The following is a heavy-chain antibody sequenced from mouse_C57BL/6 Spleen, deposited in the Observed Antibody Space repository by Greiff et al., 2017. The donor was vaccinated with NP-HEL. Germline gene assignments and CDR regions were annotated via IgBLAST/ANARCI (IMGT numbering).Heavy chain of an antibody. V-gene: IGHV5-17*01. CDR2: ISSGSSTI. J-gene: IGHJ1*03. CDR3: ARRRDGYYGYFDV. D-gene: IGHD2-3*01. Sequence: EVKLMESGGGLVKPGGSLKLSCAASGFTFSDYGMHWVRQAPEKGLEWVAYISSGSSTIYYADTVKGRFTISRDNAKNTLFLQMTSLRSEDTAMYYCARRRDGYYGYFDVWGTGTTVTVSS. CDR1: GFTFSDYG.